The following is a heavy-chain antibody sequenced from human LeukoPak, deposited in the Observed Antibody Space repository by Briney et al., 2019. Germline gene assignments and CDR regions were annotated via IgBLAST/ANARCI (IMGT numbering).Heavy chain of an antibody. CDR3: ARHLGYYDSSGYYEN. CDR1: GGSISSSNW. J-gene: IGHJ4*02. V-gene: IGHV4-4*02. CDR2: IYHSGST. D-gene: IGHD3-22*01. Sequence: SGTLSLTCAVSGGSISSSNWWSWVRQPPGKGLEWIGEIYHSGSTNYNPSLKSRVTISVDKSKNQFSLKLSSVTAADTAVYYCARHLGYYDSSGYYENWGQGTLVTVSS.